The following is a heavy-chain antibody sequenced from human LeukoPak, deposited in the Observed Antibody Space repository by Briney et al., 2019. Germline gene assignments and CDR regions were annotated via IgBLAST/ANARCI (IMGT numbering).Heavy chain of an antibody. D-gene: IGHD3-9*01. J-gene: IGHJ3*02. V-gene: IGHV1-69*06. Sequence: ASVKVSCKASGGTFSSYAISWVRQAPGQGLEWMGGIIPIFGTANYAQKFQGRVTITADKSTSTAYMEQSSLRSEDTAVYYCARAGPANVLRYFDWSRGAFDIWGQGTMVTVSS. CDR3: ARAGPANVLRYFDWSRGAFDI. CDR2: IIPIFGTA. CDR1: GGTFSSYA.